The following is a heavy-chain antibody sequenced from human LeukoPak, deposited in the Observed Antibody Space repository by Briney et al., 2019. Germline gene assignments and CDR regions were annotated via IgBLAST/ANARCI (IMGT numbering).Heavy chain of an antibody. Sequence: GGSLRLSCAASGFTFSSYGMHWVRQAPGKGLEWVAVISYDGSNKYYADSVKGRFTISRDNSKNTLYLQMNSLRAEDTAVYYCARDTLLGIGAFDIWGQGTMVTVSS. D-gene: IGHD3-16*01. CDR2: ISYDGSNK. J-gene: IGHJ3*02. CDR1: GFTFSSYG. V-gene: IGHV3-30*03. CDR3: ARDTLLGIGAFDI.